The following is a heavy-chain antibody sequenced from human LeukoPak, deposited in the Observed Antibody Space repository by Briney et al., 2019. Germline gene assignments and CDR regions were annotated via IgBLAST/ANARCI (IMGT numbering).Heavy chain of an antibody. CDR3: ARAETYYDFWSGYGTKYYFDY. D-gene: IGHD3-3*01. Sequence: SVKVSCKASGGTFSSYAISWVRQAPGQGLEWMGGIIPIFGTANYAQKFQGRVTITADESTSTAYMELSSLRSVDTAVYYCARAETYYDFWSGYGTKYYFDYWGQGTLVTVSS. V-gene: IGHV1-69*13. J-gene: IGHJ4*02. CDR1: GGTFSSYA. CDR2: IIPIFGTA.